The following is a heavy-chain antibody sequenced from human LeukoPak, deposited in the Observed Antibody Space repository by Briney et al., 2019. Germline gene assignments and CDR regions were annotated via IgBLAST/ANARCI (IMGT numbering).Heavy chain of an antibody. D-gene: IGHD7-27*01. V-gene: IGHV3-48*01. CDR3: AKDGGLWVSAHWGDS. CDR1: GFTFSSYA. CDR2: ITNSGNSK. J-gene: IGHJ4*02. Sequence: TGGSLRLSCVASGFTFSSYAMSWVRQAPGKGLEWVSYITNSGNSKSYADSVKGRFTISRDNTKNSLYLQMNGLRAEDTAVYYCAKDGGLWVSAHWGDSWGRGTLVTVSS.